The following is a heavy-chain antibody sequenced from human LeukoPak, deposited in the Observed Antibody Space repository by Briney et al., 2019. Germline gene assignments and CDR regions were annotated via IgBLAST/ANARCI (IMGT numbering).Heavy chain of an antibody. CDR3: ARGSMVRGVIMGGDLFDY. Sequence: ASVKVSCKASGYTFTSYGISWVRQAPGHGLEWMGWTSAYNGKTNYAHNLQGTATMITHTSTSTAYVELRSLRSDDTAVYYCARGSMVRGVIMGGDLFDYWGQGTLVTVSS. CDR2: TSAYNGKT. CDR1: GYTFTSYG. V-gene: IGHV1-18*01. D-gene: IGHD3-10*01. J-gene: IGHJ4*02.